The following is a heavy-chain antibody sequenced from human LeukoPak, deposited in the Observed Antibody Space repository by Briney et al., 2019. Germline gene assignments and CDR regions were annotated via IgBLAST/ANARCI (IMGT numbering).Heavy chain of an antibody. V-gene: IGHV3-66*01. Sequence: GGSLRLSRAASGFTVSSNYMSWVRQAPGKGLEWVSVIYSGGSTYSADSVKGRFTISRDNSKNTLYLQMNSLRAEDTAVYYCARESTTDFYFDYWGQGTLVTVSS. J-gene: IGHJ4*02. CDR3: ARESTTDFYFDY. CDR1: GFTVSSNY. D-gene: IGHD2/OR15-2a*01. CDR2: IYSGGST.